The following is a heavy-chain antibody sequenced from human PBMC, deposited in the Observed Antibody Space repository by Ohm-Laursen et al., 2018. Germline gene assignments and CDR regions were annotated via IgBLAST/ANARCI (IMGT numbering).Heavy chain of an antibody. Sequence: GSLRLSCAASGFTFSDHYMNWVRQAPGKGLEWVSYISSSSSTIYYADSVKGRFTISRDNAKNSLYLQMNSLRAEDTAVYYCARAYYYDSSGLVSAFDIWGQGTMVTVSS. J-gene: IGHJ3*02. D-gene: IGHD3-22*01. CDR1: GFTFSDHY. CDR3: ARAYYYDSSGLVSAFDI. V-gene: IGHV3-11*04. CDR2: ISSSSSTI.